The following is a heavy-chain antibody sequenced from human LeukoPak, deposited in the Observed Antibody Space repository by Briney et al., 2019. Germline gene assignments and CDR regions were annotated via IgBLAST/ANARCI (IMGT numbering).Heavy chain of an antibody. D-gene: IGHD5-18*01. J-gene: IGHJ4*02. V-gene: IGHV3-7*01. CDR1: GFTLSSYW. CDR2: IKRDGSEK. CDR3: ARDWTDTAMGVFDY. Sequence: GGSLRLSCAACGFTLSSYWMSWVRQAPGKGLEWVANIKRDGSEKYYVDSVKGRFIISRDNAKNSLYLQMNSLRAEDTAVYYCARDWTDTAMGVFDYWGQGTLVTVSS.